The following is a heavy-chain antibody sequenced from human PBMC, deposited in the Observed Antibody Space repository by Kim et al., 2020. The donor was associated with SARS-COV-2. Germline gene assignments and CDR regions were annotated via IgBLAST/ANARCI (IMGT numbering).Heavy chain of an antibody. V-gene: IGHV3-33*06. D-gene: IGHD2-2*01. J-gene: IGHJ6*02. CDR2: IWYDGSNK. CDR3: AKEGEYCSSTSCYAPRKYGMDV. Sequence: GGSLRLSCAASGFTFSSYGMHWVRQAPGKGLEWVAVIWYDGSNKYYADSVKGRFTISRDNSKNTLYLQMNSLRAEDTAVYYCAKEGEYCSSTSCYAPRKYGMDVWGQGTTVTVSS. CDR1: GFTFSSYG.